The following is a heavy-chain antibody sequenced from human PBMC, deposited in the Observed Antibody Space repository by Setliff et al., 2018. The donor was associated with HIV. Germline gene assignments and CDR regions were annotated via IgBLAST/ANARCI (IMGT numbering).Heavy chain of an antibody. CDR1: GGSLRSYV. Sequence: GASLKVSCKASGGSLRSYVINWARQAPGQGLEWMGGIIPMLGITNYAQNFQGRLAITADKSTTVSYMELSSLRSEDTAFYFCATSTIAAAGASRADLDPWGQGTLVTVSS. CDR3: ATSTIAAAGASRADLDP. D-gene: IGHD6-13*01. V-gene: IGHV1-69*10. CDR2: IIPMLGIT. J-gene: IGHJ5*02.